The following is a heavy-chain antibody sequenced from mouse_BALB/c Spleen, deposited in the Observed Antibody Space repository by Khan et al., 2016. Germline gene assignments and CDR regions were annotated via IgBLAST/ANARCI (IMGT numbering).Heavy chain of an antibody. J-gene: IGHJ4*01. CDR1: GFTFSSYT. Sequence: EVELVESGGGLVKPGGSLKLSCAASGFTFSSYTMSWVRQTLEKRLEWVATISSGGSYTYYPDSVKGRFTISRDNAKNTLYLHMTSLKSEDTAMYYCARYYRYDETMDYWGQGTSVTVSS. D-gene: IGHD2-14*01. CDR3: ARYYRYDETMDY. V-gene: IGHV5-6-4*01. CDR2: ISSGGSYT.